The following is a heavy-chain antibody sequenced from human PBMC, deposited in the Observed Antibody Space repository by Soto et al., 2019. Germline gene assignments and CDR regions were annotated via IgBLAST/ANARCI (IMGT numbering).Heavy chain of an antibody. D-gene: IGHD3-22*01. CDR1: GYTFTSYG. V-gene: IGHV1-18*01. CDR3: ARVPYDSSGYYLHYFDY. J-gene: IGHJ4*02. CDR2: ISAYNGNT. Sequence: ASVKVSCKASGYTFTSYGISWVRQAPGQGPEWMGWISAYNGNTNYAQKLQGRATMTTDTSTSTAYMELRSLRSDDTAVYYCARVPYDSSGYYLHYFDYWGQGTLVTVSS.